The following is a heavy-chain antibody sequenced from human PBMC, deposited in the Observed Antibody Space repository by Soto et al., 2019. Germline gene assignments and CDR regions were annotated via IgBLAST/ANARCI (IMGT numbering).Heavy chain of an antibody. J-gene: IGHJ4*02. CDR1: GGSFSGYY. V-gene: IGHV4-34*01. CDR2: INHSGST. Sequence: SETLSLTCAVYGGSFSGYYWSWIRQPPGKGLEWIGEINHSGSTNYNPSLKSRVTISVDTSKNQFSLNLSSVTAADTAVYYCGRGPRIAAAGTPQPFDYWGQGTLVTVSS. D-gene: IGHD6-13*01. CDR3: GRGPRIAAAGTPQPFDY.